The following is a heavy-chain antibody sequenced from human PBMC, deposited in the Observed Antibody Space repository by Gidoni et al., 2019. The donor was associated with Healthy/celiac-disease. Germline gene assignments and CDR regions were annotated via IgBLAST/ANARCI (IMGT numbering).Heavy chain of an antibody. CDR1: GDSVSINSAA. CDR2: TYYRSKWYN. CDR3: AREYQGIWFGELLP. D-gene: IGHD3-10*01. V-gene: IGHV6-1*01. J-gene: IGHJ5*02. Sequence: QVQLQQSGPGLVKPSQTLSLTCAISGDSVSINSAAWNWIRPSPARGLEWLGRTYYRSKWYNDYAVSGKSRITINPDTSKNQFSLQLNSVTPEDTAVYYCAREYQGIWFGELLPWGQGTLVTVSS.